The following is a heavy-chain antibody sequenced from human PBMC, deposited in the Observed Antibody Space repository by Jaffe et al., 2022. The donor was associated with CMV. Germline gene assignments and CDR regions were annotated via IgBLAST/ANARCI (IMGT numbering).Heavy chain of an antibody. J-gene: IGHJ4*02. D-gene: IGHD3-22*01. V-gene: IGHV3-49*04. Sequence: EVQLVESGGGLVQPGRSLRLSCTASGFTFGDYAMSWVRQAPGKGLEWVGFIRSKAYGGTTEYAASVKGRFTISRDDSKSIAYLQMNSLKTEDTAVYYCTRDGGWEGSYYYDSSGYHLFDYWGQGTLVTVSS. CDR2: IRSKAYGGTT. CDR3: TRDGGWEGSYYYDSSGYHLFDY. CDR1: GFTFGDYA.